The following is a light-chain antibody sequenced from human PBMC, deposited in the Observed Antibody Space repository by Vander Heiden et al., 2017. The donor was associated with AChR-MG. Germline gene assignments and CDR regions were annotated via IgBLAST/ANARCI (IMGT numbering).Light chain of an antibody. CDR1: QSVFDSSNNKNY. V-gene: IGKV4-1*01. CDR2: WAS. J-gene: IGKJ1*01. CDR3: QHDDSAPRT. Sequence: DILMTQSPDSLAVSLGERATINCKSSQSVFDSSNNKNYLAWYQQKPGQPPKLLIYWASTRESGVPDRFTGSGSGSDFTLTIGSLQAEDVAVYYCQHDDSAPRTFGQGTKVEIK.